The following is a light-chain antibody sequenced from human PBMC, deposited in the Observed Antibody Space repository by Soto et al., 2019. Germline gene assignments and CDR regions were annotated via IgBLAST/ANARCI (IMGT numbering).Light chain of an antibody. CDR3: SSYTTTNGYV. CDR1: SSDIGDYNF. V-gene: IGLV2-14*01. CDR2: EVT. Sequence: QSALTQPASVSGSPGQSITISCSGPSSDIGDYNFVSWYQQHPGEAPQLMIYEVTNRPSGVSSRFSGSNSGNTASLTISGLQAEDEADYYCSSYTTTNGYVFGTGTKVTVL. J-gene: IGLJ1*01.